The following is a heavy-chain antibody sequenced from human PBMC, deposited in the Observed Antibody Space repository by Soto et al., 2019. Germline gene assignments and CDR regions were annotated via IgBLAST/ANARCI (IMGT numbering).Heavy chain of an antibody. J-gene: IGHJ2*01. CDR3: ARDGSGSYYLGDWYFDL. CDR2: IYYSGST. V-gene: IGHV4-61*01. Sequence: QVQLQESGPGLVKPSETLSLTCTVSGGSVSSGSYYWSWIRQPPGKGLEWIGYIYYSGSTNYNPSLKRRVTISVDTSKNQFSLKLSSVTAADTAVYYCARDGSGSYYLGDWYFDLWGRGTLVTVSS. CDR1: GGSVSSGSYY. D-gene: IGHD3-10*01.